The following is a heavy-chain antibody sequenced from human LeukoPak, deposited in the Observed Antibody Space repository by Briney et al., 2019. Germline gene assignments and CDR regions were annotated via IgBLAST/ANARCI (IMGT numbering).Heavy chain of an antibody. CDR2: IDRSGST. D-gene: IGHD1-26*01. Sequence: PSETLSLTCAVYGGSFSGYYWSWIRQPPGKGLEWIGEIDRSGSTSYNPSLKSRVTISVDTSKNQFSLKLSSVTAADTAVYYCARLIVGATDFDYWGQGTLVTVSS. V-gene: IGHV4-34*01. J-gene: IGHJ4*02. CDR1: GGSFSGYY. CDR3: ARLIVGATDFDY.